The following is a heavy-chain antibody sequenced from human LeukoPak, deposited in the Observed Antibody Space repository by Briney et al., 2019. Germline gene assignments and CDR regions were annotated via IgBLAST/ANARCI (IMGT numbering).Heavy chain of an antibody. J-gene: IGHJ4*02. Sequence: GGSLRLSCAASGFTFSSYAIHWVRQAPGKGLEWVAVISYDGSKKYYADSVKGRFTISRDNSKNTLYLQMNTLRAEDTAVYYCARDNDGAAAGSFDYWGQGTLVTVSS. CDR1: GFTFSSYA. CDR2: ISYDGSKK. V-gene: IGHV3-30-3*01. CDR3: ARDNDGAAAGSFDY. D-gene: IGHD6-13*01.